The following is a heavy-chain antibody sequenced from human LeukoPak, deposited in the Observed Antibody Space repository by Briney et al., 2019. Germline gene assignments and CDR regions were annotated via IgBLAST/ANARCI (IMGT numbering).Heavy chain of an antibody. CDR1: GGSISSSSYY. V-gene: IGHV4-39*07. J-gene: IGHJ4*02. CDR2: IYYSGST. D-gene: IGHD4-23*01. Sequence: PSETLSLTCTVSGGSISSSSYYWGWIRQPPGEGLEWIGSIYYSGSTYYNPSLKSRVTISVDTSKNQFSLKLSSVTAADTAVYYCASYDYGGPLGYWGQGTLVTVSS. CDR3: ASYDYGGPLGY.